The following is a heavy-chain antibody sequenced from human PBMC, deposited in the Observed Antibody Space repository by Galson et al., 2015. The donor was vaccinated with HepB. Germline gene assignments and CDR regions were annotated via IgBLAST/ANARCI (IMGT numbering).Heavy chain of an antibody. D-gene: IGHD3-3*01. V-gene: IGHV3-30*18. J-gene: IGHJ3*02. CDR1: GFTFSSYG. CDR3: AKGDSSIFGAFDI. Sequence: SLRLSCAASGFTFSSYGMHWARQAPGKGLEWVAVISYDGSNKYYADSVKGRFTISRDNSKNTLYLQMNSLRAEDTAVYYCAKGDSSIFGAFDIWGQGTMVTVSS. CDR2: ISYDGSNK.